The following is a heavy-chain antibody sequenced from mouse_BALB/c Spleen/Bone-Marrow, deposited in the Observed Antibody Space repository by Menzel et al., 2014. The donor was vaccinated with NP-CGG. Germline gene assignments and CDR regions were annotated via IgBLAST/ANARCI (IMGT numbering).Heavy chain of an antibody. J-gene: IGHJ4*01. CDR1: GFSLTSYG. CDR3: ARALTGNYYAMDY. Sequence: QVQLQQSGPGLVVPSQSLSITCTVSGFSLTSYGVHWVRQPPGRGLERLGVIWAGGNTNYNSALMSRLSISKDNSTSQVFLKMNSLQTDDTAMYYCARALTGNYYAMDYWGQGTSVTVSS. CDR2: IWAGGNT. D-gene: IGHD4-1*01. V-gene: IGHV2-9*02.